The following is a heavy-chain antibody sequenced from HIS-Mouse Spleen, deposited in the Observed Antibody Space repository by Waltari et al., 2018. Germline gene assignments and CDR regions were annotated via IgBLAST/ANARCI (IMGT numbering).Heavy chain of an antibody. CDR3: ARENLAYSSGWYWFDP. CDR2: IYYSGST. V-gene: IGHV4-59*01. Sequence: QVQLQESGPGLVKPSETLSLTCTVSGGSISSYYWSWIRQPPGKGLEWIGYIYYSGSTNYNPSLESRVTISVDTSKNQFSLKLSSVTAADTAVYYCARENLAYSSGWYWFDPWGQGTLVTVSS. J-gene: IGHJ5*02. CDR1: GGSISSYY. D-gene: IGHD6-19*01.